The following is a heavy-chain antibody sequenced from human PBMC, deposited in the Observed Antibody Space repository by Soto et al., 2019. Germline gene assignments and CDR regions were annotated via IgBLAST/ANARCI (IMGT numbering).Heavy chain of an antibody. V-gene: IGHV1-69*13. CDR1: GGTFSSYA. CDR3: ARRYFDWLLESQGAFDI. Sequence: SVKVSCKASGGTFSSYAISWVRQAPGQGLEWMGGIIPIFGTANYAQKFQGRVTITADESTSTAYMELSSLRSEDTAVYYCARRYFDWLLESQGAFDIWGQGTMVTVSS. D-gene: IGHD3-9*01. J-gene: IGHJ3*02. CDR2: IIPIFGTA.